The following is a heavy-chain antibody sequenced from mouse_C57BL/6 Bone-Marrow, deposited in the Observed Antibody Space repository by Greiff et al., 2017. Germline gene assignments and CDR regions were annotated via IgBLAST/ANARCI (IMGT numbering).Heavy chain of an antibody. D-gene: IGHD2-1*01. J-gene: IGHJ2*01. CDR3: ARDYYGPYDFDY. CDR2: INPNNGGT. Sequence: EVQLQQSGPELVQPGASVKMSCKASGYTFTDYNMHWVKQSHGKSLEWIGYINPNNGGTSYNQKFKGKATLTVNKSSSTAYMELRSLTSEDSAVYYCARDYYGPYDFDYWGQGTTLTVSS. V-gene: IGHV1-22*01. CDR1: GYTFTDYN.